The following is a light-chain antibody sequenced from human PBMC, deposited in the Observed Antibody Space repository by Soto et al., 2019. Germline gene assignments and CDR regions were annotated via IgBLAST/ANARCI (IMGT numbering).Light chain of an antibody. V-gene: IGLV2-14*01. CDR3: SSYTTSSTWV. CDR2: EVN. CDR1: SSDVGRYNF. Sequence: QSALTQPASVSGSPGQSITISCAGTSSDVGRYNFVSWYQQLPDKAPRLIISEVNDRLSGVSNRFSGSKSGNTASLTISGLQAEDEADYYCSSYTTSSTWVFGGGTKVTVL. J-gene: IGLJ3*02.